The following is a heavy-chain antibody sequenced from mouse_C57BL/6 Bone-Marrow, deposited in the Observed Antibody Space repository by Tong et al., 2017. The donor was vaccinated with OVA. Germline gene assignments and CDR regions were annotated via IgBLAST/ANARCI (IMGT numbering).Heavy chain of an antibody. CDR2: IWAGGST. CDR3: ARDQGMVTTSWFAY. V-gene: IGHV2-9*02. D-gene: IGHD2-10*02. J-gene: IGHJ3*01. Sequence: VQLKESGPGLVAPSQSLSITCTVSGFSLTSYGVHWVRQPPGKGLEWLGVIWAGGSTNYNSALMSRLSISKDNSKRQVFVKMNSLQTDDTAMYYCARDQGMVTTSWFAYWGQGTLVTVSA. CDR1: GFSLTSYG.